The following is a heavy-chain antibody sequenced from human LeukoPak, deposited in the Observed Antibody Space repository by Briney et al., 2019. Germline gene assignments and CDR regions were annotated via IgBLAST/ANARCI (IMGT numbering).Heavy chain of an antibody. V-gene: IGHV3-13*01. J-gene: IGHJ4*02. CDR3: ARGNARGEFDY. Sequence: GGSLRLSCAASGFTFSSYDMHWVRQATGKGLEWVSAIGTAGDTYYPGSVKGRFTISRENAKNSLYLQMNSLRAGDTAAYYCARGNARGEFDYWGQGTLVTVSS. CDR1: GFTFSSYD. D-gene: IGHD3-10*01. CDR2: IGTAGDT.